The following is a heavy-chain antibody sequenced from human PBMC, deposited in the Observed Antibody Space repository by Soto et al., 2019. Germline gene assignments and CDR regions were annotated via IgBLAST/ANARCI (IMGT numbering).Heavy chain of an antibody. CDR2: IYGGGTT. CDR3: VQTTGWPGFDF. Sequence: EVQLVESGGGLIQPGGSLRLSCAASGFAVSSKYMTWVRQAPGKGLEWVSVIYGGGTTYYADSVKGRFTISRDTSKNTLYLQMNSPRAEDTAVYYCVQTTGWPGFDFWGQGTLVTVSS. V-gene: IGHV3-53*01. D-gene: IGHD6-19*01. J-gene: IGHJ4*02. CDR1: GFAVSSKY.